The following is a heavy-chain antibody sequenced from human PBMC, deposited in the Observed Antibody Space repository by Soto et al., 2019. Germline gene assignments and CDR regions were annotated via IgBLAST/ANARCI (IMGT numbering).Heavy chain of an antibody. Sequence: GGSLRLSCAASGFTFSSYAMHWVRQAPGKGLEWVAVISYDGSNKYYADSVKGRFTISRDNSKNTLYLQMNSLRAEDTAVYYCARENAVADLVFDYWGQGTLVTVSS. V-gene: IGHV3-30-3*01. D-gene: IGHD6-19*01. CDR2: ISYDGSNK. CDR3: ARENAVADLVFDY. J-gene: IGHJ4*02. CDR1: GFTFSSYA.